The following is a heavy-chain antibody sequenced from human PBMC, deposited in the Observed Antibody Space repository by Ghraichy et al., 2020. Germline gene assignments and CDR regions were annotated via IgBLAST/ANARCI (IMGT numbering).Heavy chain of an antibody. D-gene: IGHD5-24*01. CDR1: GFTFSSES. Sequence: GGSLRLSCVASGFTFSSESMNWVRQAPGKGLEWVSYIGGTSDGNIYYGDSVKGRVTISRDDAKNSVYLQMHSLRDDDTAVYYCARGGEDGWDVDNWGRGTLVTVSS. CDR2: IGGTSDGNI. CDR3: ARGGEDGWDVDN. J-gene: IGHJ4*02. V-gene: IGHV3-48*02.